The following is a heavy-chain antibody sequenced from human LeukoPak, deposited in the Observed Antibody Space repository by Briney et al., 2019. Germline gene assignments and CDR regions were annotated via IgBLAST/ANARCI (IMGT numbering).Heavy chain of an antibody. J-gene: IGHJ3*02. Sequence: GGSLRLSCAASGFTFSHNAMCWVSQAPGKGLQWVSAISVSGGSTYYADSVKGRFTISRDNSKNTLYLQMNSMRAEDTALYYCAKLGPLGITVFGGAFDIWGRGAMVTVSS. D-gene: IGHD3-3*01. CDR3: AKLGPLGITVFGGAFDI. CDR1: GFTFSHNA. CDR2: ISVSGGST. V-gene: IGHV3-23*01.